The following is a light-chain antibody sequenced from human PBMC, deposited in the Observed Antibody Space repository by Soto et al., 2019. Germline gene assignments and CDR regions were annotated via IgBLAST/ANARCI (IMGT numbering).Light chain of an antibody. J-gene: IGKJ1*01. CDR1: QSVKSSY. CDR3: QQYGSPRT. V-gene: IGKV3-20*01. Sequence: EIVFKQSPGTLSLSPWERPTLSCRASQSVKSSYLAWYQQKPGQAPRLLIYGASSRATGTPDRFSGSGSGTDFTLTISRLEPEDFAVYYCQQYGSPRTFGQGTKVDIK. CDR2: GAS.